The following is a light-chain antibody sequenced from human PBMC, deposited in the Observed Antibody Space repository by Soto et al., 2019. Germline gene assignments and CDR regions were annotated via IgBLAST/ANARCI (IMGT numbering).Light chain of an antibody. Sequence: DIQLTQSPSFLSASVGDRFTITCRASQGISSYLAWYQQKPGKAPKLLIYAASTLQTGVPSRFSGSGSGTEFTLTISSLQPEDFATYYCQQINSYHLTFGGGTKVDIK. CDR3: QQINSYHLT. J-gene: IGKJ4*01. CDR1: QGISSY. V-gene: IGKV1-9*01. CDR2: AAS.